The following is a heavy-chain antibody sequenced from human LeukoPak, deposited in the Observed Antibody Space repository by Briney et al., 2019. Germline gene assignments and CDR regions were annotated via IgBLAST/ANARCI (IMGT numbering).Heavy chain of an antibody. CDR1: GFTFDDYA. CDR3: AKSLGTADMRYYYYGMDV. Sequence: GSLRLSCAASGFTFDDYAMHWVRQAPGKGLEWVSLISGDGGSTYYADSVKGRFTISRDNSKNSLYLQMNSLRTEDTALYYCAKSLGTADMRYYYYGMDVWGQGTTVTVSS. D-gene: IGHD2-2*01. CDR2: ISGDGGST. J-gene: IGHJ6*02. V-gene: IGHV3-43*02.